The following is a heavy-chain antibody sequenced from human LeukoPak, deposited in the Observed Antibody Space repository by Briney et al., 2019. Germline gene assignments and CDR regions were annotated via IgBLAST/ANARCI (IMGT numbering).Heavy chain of an antibody. CDR1: GFTLSCCG. Sequence: SGGSLTLSCVASGFTLSCCGMRWVRPAPGKGLEWVAFIRSDGSNTYYADSGKGRFTVSRDHSKNTVYLQMNSQRVEDPAVYYCAKVGDDCGEHCGQGTLVTVSS. D-gene: IGHD2-21*01. CDR2: IRSDGSNT. CDR3: AKVGDDCGEH. J-gene: IGHJ4*02. V-gene: IGHV3-30*02.